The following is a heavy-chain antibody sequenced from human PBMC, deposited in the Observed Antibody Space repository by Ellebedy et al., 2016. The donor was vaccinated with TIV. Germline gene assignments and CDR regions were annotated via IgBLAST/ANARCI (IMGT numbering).Heavy chain of an antibody. CDR2: ISSSSSYI. Sequence: GESLKISCAASGFTFSSYSMNWVRQAPGKGLEWVSSISSSSSYIYYADSVKGRFTISRDNAKNSLYLQMNSLRAEDTAVYYCASYDSSGYYPSPFDYWGQGTLVTVSS. CDR1: GFTFSSYS. J-gene: IGHJ4*02. CDR3: ASYDSSGYYPSPFDY. V-gene: IGHV3-21*01. D-gene: IGHD3-22*01.